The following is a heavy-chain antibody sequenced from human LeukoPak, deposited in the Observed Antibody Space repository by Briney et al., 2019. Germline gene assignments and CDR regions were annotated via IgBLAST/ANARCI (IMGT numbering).Heavy chain of an antibody. J-gene: IGHJ3*02. Sequence: GASVKVSCKASGYTFTIFHIHWVRQAPGQGLEWMGMINPSDGSTSYAQKFQGRVTMTSDRSTSTVAMDLSSLRSDDTAAYYCARESTFRLLRNVSDIWGQGTIVTVSS. CDR1: GYTFTIFH. D-gene: IGHD5-12*01. V-gene: IGHV1-46*01. CDR2: INPSDGST. CDR3: ARESTFRLLRNVSDI.